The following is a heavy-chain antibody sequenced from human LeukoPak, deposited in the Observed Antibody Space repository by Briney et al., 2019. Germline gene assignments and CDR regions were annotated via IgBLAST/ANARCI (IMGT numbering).Heavy chain of an antibody. D-gene: IGHD5-12*01. Sequence: GGSLRLSCAASGFTFSSYWMSWVRQAPGKGLEGVANIKQDGSEKYYVDSVKGRFTISRDNAKNSLYLQMNSLRAEDTAVYYCARDLRPQWLPYDIGYWGQGTLVTVSS. J-gene: IGHJ4*02. V-gene: IGHV3-7*01. CDR2: IKQDGSEK. CDR3: ARDLRPQWLPYDIGY. CDR1: GFTFSSYW.